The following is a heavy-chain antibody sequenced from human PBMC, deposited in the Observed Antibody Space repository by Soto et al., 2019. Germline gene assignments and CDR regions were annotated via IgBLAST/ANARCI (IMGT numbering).Heavy chain of an antibody. CDR2: IYSGGST. CDR1: GFTVSSNY. V-gene: IGHV3-53*04. J-gene: IGHJ3*02. D-gene: IGHD1-1*01. Sequence: GGSLRLSCAASGFTVSSNYMSWVRQAPGKGLGWVSVIYSGGSTYYADSVKGRFTISRHNSKNTLYLQMNSLRAEDTAVYYCARAGKTIGSAFDIWGQGTMVTVSS. CDR3: ARAGKTIGSAFDI.